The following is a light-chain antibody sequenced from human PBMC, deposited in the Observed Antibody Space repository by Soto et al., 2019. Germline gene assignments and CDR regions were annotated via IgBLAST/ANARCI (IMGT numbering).Light chain of an antibody. CDR1: QSISSW. J-gene: IGKJ4*01. CDR2: DAS. Sequence: DIQMTQSPSTLSASVGDRVTITFRASQSISSWLAWYQQKPGKAPKVLIFDASSLESGVPSRFSGSGSGTDFTLTISSLQPEDFATYYCQQSYTTAALSFGGGTKVDI. CDR3: QQSYTTAALS. V-gene: IGKV1-5*01.